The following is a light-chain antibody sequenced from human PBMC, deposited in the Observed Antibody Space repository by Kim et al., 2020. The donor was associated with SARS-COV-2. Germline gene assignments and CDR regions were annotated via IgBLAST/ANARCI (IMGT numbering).Light chain of an antibody. CDR2: DVN. J-gene: IGLJ1*01. Sequence: GQSVSISCTGTGSDIGDHNSVSWYQPHPGKAPKLMIYDVNKRPSGISYRFSASKSGTTASLTISGLQAEDEADYYCMSYTSSNTYVFGTGTKVTVL. CDR3: MSYTSSNTYV. CDR1: GSDIGDHNS. V-gene: IGLV2-14*03.